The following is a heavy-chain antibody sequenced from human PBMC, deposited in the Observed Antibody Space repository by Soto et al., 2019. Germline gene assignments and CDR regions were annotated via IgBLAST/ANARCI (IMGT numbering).Heavy chain of an antibody. D-gene: IGHD6-19*01. CDR2: MNPNSGNT. CDR1: GYTFTTYD. J-gene: IGHJ4*02. Sequence: QVQLVQSGAEVKKPGASAKVSCKASGYTFTTYDINWVRQASGQGLEWMGWMNPNSGNTGYAQKFQGRVTMTRDTSISTAYIELSSLRSEDTAVYYCATSGSGWYLYWGQGTLVTVSS. CDR3: ATSGSGWYLY. V-gene: IGHV1-8*01.